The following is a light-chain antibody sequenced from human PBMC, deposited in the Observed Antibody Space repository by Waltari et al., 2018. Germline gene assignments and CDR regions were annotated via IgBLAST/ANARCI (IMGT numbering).Light chain of an antibody. V-gene: IGLV3-21*03. CDR3: QVWDSSSDHPHVV. J-gene: IGLJ2*01. CDR2: DDS. CDR1: NIGSKS. Sequence: SYVLTQPPSESVAPGKTARITCRGTNIGSKSVHGYQQKPGQAPVLVVYDDSDRPSGIPERFSGSNSGNTATLTISRVEAGDEADYYCQVWDSSSDHPHVVFGGGTKLTVL.